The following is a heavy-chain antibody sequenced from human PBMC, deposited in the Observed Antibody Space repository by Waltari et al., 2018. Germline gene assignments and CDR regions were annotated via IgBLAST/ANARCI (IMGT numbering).Heavy chain of an antibody. Sequence: QVQLIQSGAEVKKPGASVKVSCKASGYTFTTYGITWVRQAPGQGLEWMGWIRVENGHTSYAQKLQDRVTMTTDTSTSTAYMELRSPTSDDTAVYYCARVGGNRYYYDGRGFVYYFDYWGQGTLVTVSS. D-gene: IGHD3-22*01. CDR1: GYTFTTYG. J-gene: IGHJ4*02. CDR3: ARVGGNRYYYDGRGFVYYFDY. V-gene: IGHV1-18*01. CDR2: IRVENGHT.